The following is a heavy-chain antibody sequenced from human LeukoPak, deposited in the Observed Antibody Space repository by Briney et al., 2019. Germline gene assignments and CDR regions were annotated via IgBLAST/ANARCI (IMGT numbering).Heavy chain of an antibody. D-gene: IGHD1-26*01. CDR2: IYPGDSDT. Sequence: GESLKISCKGSGYSFTSYWIGWVRQMPGKGLEWMGIIYPGDSDTRYSPSFQGQVTISADKSISTAYLQWSSLKASDTAMYYCARNPPGGVGALNSYNWFDPWGQGTLVTVSS. V-gene: IGHV5-51*01. CDR1: GYSFTSYW. J-gene: IGHJ5*02. CDR3: ARNPPGGVGALNSYNWFDP.